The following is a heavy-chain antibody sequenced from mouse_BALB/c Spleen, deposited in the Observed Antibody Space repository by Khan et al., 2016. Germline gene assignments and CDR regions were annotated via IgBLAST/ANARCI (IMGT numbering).Heavy chain of an antibody. J-gene: IGHJ3*01. Sequence: QIQLVQSGPELMKPGETVKISCKASGYTFTDYSMHWVKQTPGKGLKWMGWINTETGEPTYADAFKGRFAFSLETSASTAYLKITNLKNEDTATYFCARATLLRLLAYWGQGTLVTVSA. CDR1: GYTFTDYS. CDR3: ARATLLRLLAY. V-gene: IGHV9-2-1*01. CDR2: INTETGEP. D-gene: IGHD1-2*01.